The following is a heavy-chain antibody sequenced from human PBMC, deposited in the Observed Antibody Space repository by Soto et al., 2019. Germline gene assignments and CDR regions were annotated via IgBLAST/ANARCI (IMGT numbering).Heavy chain of an antibody. V-gene: IGHV3-23*01. CDR3: AKGRGYYYHYGVAF. Sequence: GGSLRLSCAASGFTFSSCAMGWVRQAPGKGLEWVSDIIDSGGSTYYADSVKGRFTISRDNSKSTLYLQMNSLRAEDTALYYCAKGRGYYYHYGVAFWGQGSTVTVSS. J-gene: IGHJ6*02. CDR1: GFTFSSCA. CDR2: IIDSGGST.